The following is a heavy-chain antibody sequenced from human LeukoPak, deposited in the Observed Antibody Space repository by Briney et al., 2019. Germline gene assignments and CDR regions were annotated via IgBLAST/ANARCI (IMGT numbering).Heavy chain of an antibody. V-gene: IGHV3-30*18. CDR2: ISYDGSNK. Sequence: GRSLRLSCAASGFTFSSYGMHWVRQAPGKGLEWVAVISYDGSNKYYADSVKGRFTISRDNSKNTLYLQMNSLRAEDTAVYYCAKEGPALGYSSSWYEGYYGMDDWGQGTTVTVSS. CDR3: AKEGPALGYSSSWYEGYYGMDD. D-gene: IGHD6-13*01. CDR1: GFTFSSYG. J-gene: IGHJ6*02.